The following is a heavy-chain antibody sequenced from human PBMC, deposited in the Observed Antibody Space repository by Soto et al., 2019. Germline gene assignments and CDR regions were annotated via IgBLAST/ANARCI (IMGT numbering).Heavy chain of an antibody. CDR1: GFTFSSYS. CDR3: AKQDGHDWSHFDF. Sequence: GGSLRLSCAASGFTFSSYSMSWVRQAPGKGLEWVSGTSGSGFSTYYADSVKGRFTISRDNSKNTLYLQMNSLRDDDTALYYCAKQDGHDWSHFDFWGQGTLVTVSS. D-gene: IGHD5-12*01. CDR2: TSGSGFST. J-gene: IGHJ4*02. V-gene: IGHV3-23*01.